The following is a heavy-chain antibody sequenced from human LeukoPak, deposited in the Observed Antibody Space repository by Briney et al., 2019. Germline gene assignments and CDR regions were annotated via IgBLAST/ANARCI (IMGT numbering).Heavy chain of an antibody. CDR1: GYNFANYW. V-gene: IGHV5-51*01. D-gene: IGHD4-11*01. J-gene: IGHJ6*03. Sequence: GESLKISCRGSGYNFANYWIGWVRQMPGKGLEWMGIIYPDDSDTTYNPSFQGQVTISADKSLSTAYLQWSSLKASDTAMYYCARHSINYNNHRDFYYYMDVWGKGTTVTVSS. CDR3: ARHSINYNNHRDFYYYMDV. CDR2: IYPDDSDT.